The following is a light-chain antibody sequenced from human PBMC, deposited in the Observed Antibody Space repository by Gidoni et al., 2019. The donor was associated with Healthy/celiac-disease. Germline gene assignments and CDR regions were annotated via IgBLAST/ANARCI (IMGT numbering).Light chain of an antibody. J-gene: IGKJ2*04. CDR2: WAS. Sequence: DIVLTQPPDSLAVSLGERATINCKSSQSALYSSNNKNYLAWYQQKPGQPPKLLIYWASTRESGVPDRFSGSGSGTDFTLTISSLQAEDVAVYYCQQYYSPCSFGQGTKLEIK. V-gene: IGKV4-1*01. CDR1: QSALYSSNNKNY. CDR3: QQYYSPCS.